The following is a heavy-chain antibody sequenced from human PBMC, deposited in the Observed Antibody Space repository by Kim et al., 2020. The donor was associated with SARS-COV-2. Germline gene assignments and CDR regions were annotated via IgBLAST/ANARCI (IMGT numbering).Heavy chain of an antibody. D-gene: IGHD3-3*01. CDR1: GYTFTSYA. V-gene: IGHV7-4-1*02. CDR2: INTNTGNP. CDR3: ARGTYLNYDFWSGYYLAYYYYGMDV. Sequence: ASVKVSCKASGYTFTSYAMNWVRQAPGQGLEWMGWINTNTGNPTYAQGFTGRFVFSLDTSVSTAYLQISSLKAEDTAVYYCARGTYLNYDFWSGYYLAYYYYGMDVWGQGTTVTVSS. J-gene: IGHJ6*02.